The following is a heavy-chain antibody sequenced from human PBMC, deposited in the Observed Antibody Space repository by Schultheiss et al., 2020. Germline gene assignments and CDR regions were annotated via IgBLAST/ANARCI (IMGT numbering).Heavy chain of an antibody. CDR1: GFTFSSYA. CDR2: ISYDGSNK. Sequence: GGSLRLSCAASGFTFSSYAMHWVRQAPGKGLEWVAVISYDGSNKYYADSVKGRFTISRDNSKNTLYLQMNSLRAEDTAVYYCARDCYGDYQRYYYYGMDVWGQGTTVTVSS. CDR3: ARDCYGDYQRYYYYGMDV. V-gene: IGHV3-30*04. J-gene: IGHJ6*02. D-gene: IGHD4-17*01.